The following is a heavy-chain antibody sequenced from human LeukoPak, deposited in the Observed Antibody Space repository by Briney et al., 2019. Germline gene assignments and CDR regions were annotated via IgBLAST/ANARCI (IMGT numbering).Heavy chain of an antibody. CDR1: GYTFTSYY. CDR3: ARDQTLYDMDV. CDR2: INPSGGST. Sequence: ASVKVSCKASGYTFTSYYMHWVRQAPGQGLEWMGIINPSGGSTSYAQKFQGRVTMTRDTSTSTVYMELSSLRSEDTAVCYCARDQTLYDMDVWGQGTTVTVSS. J-gene: IGHJ6*02. V-gene: IGHV1-46*01.